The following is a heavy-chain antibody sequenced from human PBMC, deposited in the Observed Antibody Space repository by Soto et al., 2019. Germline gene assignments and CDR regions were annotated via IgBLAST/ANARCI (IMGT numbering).Heavy chain of an antibody. V-gene: IGHV4-30-4*01. D-gene: IGHD3-10*01. CDR2: IYYNETA. Sequence: QVQLQEPGPRLVSPSETLSLTCTVSGASVTSGDFYWSWIRQPPGKGLEWIGYIYYNETAYYTPSLKSRTAISVDTSKNHFTLTLTAVTAADTPIYYCGALLAGGWGQGSLVTVSS. CDR1: GASVTSGDFY. CDR3: GALLAGG. J-gene: IGHJ4*02.